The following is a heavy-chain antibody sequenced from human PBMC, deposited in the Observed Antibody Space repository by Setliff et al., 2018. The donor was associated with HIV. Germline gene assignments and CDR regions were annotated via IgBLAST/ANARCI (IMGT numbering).Heavy chain of an antibody. CDR3: AGGYVGATVHFDD. J-gene: IGHJ4*02. CDR2: LVPVFGPA. CDR1: GDSFSNSA. V-gene: IGHV1-69*05. D-gene: IGHD1-26*01. Sequence: SVKVSCKSSGDSFSNSAIAWVRQAPGQGLEWVGGLVPVFGPANYAQRFRGRVTITTDASTTTVYMDLTSLRSEDTAVYYCAGGYVGATVHFDDWGQGTLVTVSS.